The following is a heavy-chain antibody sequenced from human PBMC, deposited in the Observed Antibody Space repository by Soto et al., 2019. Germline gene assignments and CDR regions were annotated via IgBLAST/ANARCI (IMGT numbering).Heavy chain of an antibody. CDR3: AGVGGWGSGYDCDY. V-gene: IGHV4-30-4*01. CDR2: IYYSGST. Sequence: QVQLQESGPGLVKPSQTLSLTCTVSGGSISSGDYYWSWIRQPPGKGLEWIGYIYYSGSTYYNPFLKRRVTISVDTSKKQVPLKLSAVTAADTAVYYCAGVGGWGSGYDCDYWGQGPLVTVSS. D-gene: IGHD5-12*01. J-gene: IGHJ4*02. CDR1: GGSISSGDYY.